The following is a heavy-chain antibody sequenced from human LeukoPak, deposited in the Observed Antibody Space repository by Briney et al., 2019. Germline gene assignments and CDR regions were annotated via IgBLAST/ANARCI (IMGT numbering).Heavy chain of an antibody. Sequence: GGSLRLSCAASGFTFSSFEMNWVRRAPGKGLEWVSYISSSGSTIYYADSVKGRFTISRDNAKNSLYLQMNSLRAEDTAVYYCAELGITMIGGVWGKGTTVTISS. D-gene: IGHD3-10*02. CDR1: GFTFSSFE. CDR2: ISSSGSTI. J-gene: IGHJ6*04. V-gene: IGHV3-48*03. CDR3: AELGITMIGGV.